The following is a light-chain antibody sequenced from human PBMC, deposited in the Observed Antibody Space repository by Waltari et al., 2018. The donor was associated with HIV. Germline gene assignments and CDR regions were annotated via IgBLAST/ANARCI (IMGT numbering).Light chain of an antibody. CDR3: QSVDAGGTQVV. J-gene: IGLJ2*01. CDR2: KAT. CDR1: ALPTQY. V-gene: IGLV3-25*03. Sequence: YELTQPPSVSVSPGQTAAITCSGDALPTQYSFWYQQRPGPAPVMVIFKATQRASGIPERFSGSSSGTTVTLTISGVQTEDEADYYCQSVDAGGTQVVFGGGTKLSVL.